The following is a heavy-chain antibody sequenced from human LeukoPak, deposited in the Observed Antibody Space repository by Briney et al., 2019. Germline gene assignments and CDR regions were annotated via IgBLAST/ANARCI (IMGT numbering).Heavy chain of an antibody. CDR3: ARTVRSWNDANNYYYYYYMDV. Sequence: ASVKVSCKASGGTFSSYAISWVRQAPGQGLEWMGRIIPIFGTANYAQKFQGRVTITADESTSTAYMELSSLRSEDTAVYYCARTVRSWNDANNYYYYYYMDVWGKGTTVTVSS. CDR1: GGTFSSYA. V-gene: IGHV1-69*13. J-gene: IGHJ6*03. CDR2: IIPIFGTA. D-gene: IGHD1-1*01.